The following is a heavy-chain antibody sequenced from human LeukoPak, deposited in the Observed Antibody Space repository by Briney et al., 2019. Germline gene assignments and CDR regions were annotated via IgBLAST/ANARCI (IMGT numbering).Heavy chain of an antibody. CDR2: ISAYDGNT. V-gene: IGHV1-18*01. CDR1: GYTFTKYG. J-gene: IGHJ4*02. D-gene: IGHD3-22*01. CDR3: VTARGDRSGYYRY. Sequence: EASVKVSCKTSGYTFTKYGISWVLQAPGQGPEWMGWISAYDGNTNYAQKLQDRLTLTTDTSTDTAHMELRSLRSDDTAVYYCVTARGDRSGYYRYWGQGTLVTVSS.